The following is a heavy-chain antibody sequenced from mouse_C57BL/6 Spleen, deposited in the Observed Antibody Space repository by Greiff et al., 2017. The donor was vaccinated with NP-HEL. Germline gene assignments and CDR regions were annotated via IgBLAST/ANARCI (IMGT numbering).Heavy chain of an antibody. J-gene: IGHJ1*03. CDR2: IYPGDGEP. CDR1: GYAFSSYW. CDR3: ARGGAYGSSSWYCDV. D-gene: IGHD1-1*01. Sequence: QVQLQQSGAELVKPGSSVKISCKASGYAFSSYWMNWVKQRPGKGLEWIGQIYPGDGEPNYNGQFKGKATLTADKYSSTAYMQLSLLSSEDSAVYFCARGGAYGSSSWYCDVWGTGTTVTVSS. V-gene: IGHV1-80*01.